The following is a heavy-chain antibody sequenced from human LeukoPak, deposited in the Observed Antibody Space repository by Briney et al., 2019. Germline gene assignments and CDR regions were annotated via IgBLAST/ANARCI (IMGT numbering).Heavy chain of an antibody. CDR2: ISYDGSNK. Sequence: GGSLRLSCAASGFTFSSYGMHWVRQAPGKGLEWVAVISYDGSNKYYADSVKGRFTISRDNSKNTLYLQMNSLRAEDTAVYYCARGFWDSDYWGQGTLVTVSS. V-gene: IGHV3-30*03. CDR1: GFTFSSYG. CDR3: ARGFWDSDY. J-gene: IGHJ4*02. D-gene: IGHD1-26*01.